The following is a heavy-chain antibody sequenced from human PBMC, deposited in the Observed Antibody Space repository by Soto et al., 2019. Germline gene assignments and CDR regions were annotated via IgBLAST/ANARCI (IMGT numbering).Heavy chain of an antibody. V-gene: IGHV4-30-4*01. J-gene: IGHJ6*02. CDR1: GGSISSGDYY. D-gene: IGHD4-4*01. CDR2: IYYSGST. CDR3: ARDTTYSNYEGNYYRMDV. Sequence: PSETLSLTCTVSGGSISSGDYYWSWIRQPPGKGLEWIGYIYYSGSTYYNPSLKSRVTISVDTSKNQFSLKLSSVTAADTAVYYCARDTTYSNYEGNYYRMDVWGQGTTVS.